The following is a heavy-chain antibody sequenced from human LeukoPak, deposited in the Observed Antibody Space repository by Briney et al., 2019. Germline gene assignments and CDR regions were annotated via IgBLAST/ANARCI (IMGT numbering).Heavy chain of an antibody. CDR2: ISWNSGSI. J-gene: IGHJ4*02. Sequence: GRSLRLSCAASGFTFDDYAMHWVRQAPGKGLEWVSGISWNSGSIGYADSVKGRFTISRDNAKDSLYLQMNSLRAEDTALYYCAKDISSSGIYYFDYWGQGTPVTVSS. V-gene: IGHV3-9*01. CDR1: GFTFDDYA. CDR3: AKDISSSGIYYFDY. D-gene: IGHD6-19*01.